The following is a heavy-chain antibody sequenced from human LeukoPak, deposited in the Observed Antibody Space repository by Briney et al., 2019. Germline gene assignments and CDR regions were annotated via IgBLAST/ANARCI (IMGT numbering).Heavy chain of an antibody. CDR3: ARAGGFGGALPYYYYYGMDV. D-gene: IGHD3-16*01. V-gene: IGHV4-34*01. Sequence: PSETLSLTCAVYGGSFSGYYWSWIRQPPGKGLEWIGEINHSGSTNYNPSLKSRVTISVDTSKNQFSLKLSSVTAADTAVYYCARAGGFGGALPYYYYYGMDVWGQGTTVTVSS. CDR2: INHSGST. J-gene: IGHJ6*02. CDR1: GGSFSGYY.